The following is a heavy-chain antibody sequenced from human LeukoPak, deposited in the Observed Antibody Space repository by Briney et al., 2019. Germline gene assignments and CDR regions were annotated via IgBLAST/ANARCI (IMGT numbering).Heavy chain of an antibody. CDR1: GYTFTSYD. D-gene: IGHD1-26*01. J-gene: IGHJ4*02. Sequence: ASVKVSCKASGYTFTSYDINWVRQAPGKGLEWMGGFDPEDGETIYAQKFQGRVTMTEDTSTDTAYMELSSLRSEDTAVYYCATNSGSYLSLYDYWGQGTLVTVSS. CDR2: FDPEDGET. CDR3: ATNSGSYLSLYDY. V-gene: IGHV1-24*01.